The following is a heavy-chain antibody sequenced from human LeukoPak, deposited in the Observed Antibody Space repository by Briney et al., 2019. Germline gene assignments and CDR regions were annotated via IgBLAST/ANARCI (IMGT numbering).Heavy chain of an antibody. Sequence: GSLRLSCAASGFDFSTYVMYWVRQAPGKGLEWVSAVYGNGDGISYADSVKGRFTISRDNSKNTLYLQMNSLRPEDTALYYCVKLGVRSSAGEDYWGQGTLVTVSS. CDR1: GFDFSTYV. D-gene: IGHD3-10*01. CDR3: VKLGVRSSAGEDY. J-gene: IGHJ4*02. CDR2: VYGNGDGI. V-gene: IGHV3-23*01.